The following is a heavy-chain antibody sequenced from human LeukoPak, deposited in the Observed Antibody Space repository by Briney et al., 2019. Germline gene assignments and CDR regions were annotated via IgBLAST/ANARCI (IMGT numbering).Heavy chain of an antibody. J-gene: IGHJ4*02. CDR3: ARESTVTTCFDY. D-gene: IGHD4-17*01. CDR1: GFTFSSYA. V-gene: IGHV3-30-3*01. Sequence: GRSLRLSCAASGFTFSSYAMHWVRQAPGKGLEWVAVISYDGSNKYYADSVKGRFTISRDNSKNTLYLQMNSLRAEDTAVYYCARESTVTTCFDYWGQGTLVTVSS. CDR2: ISYDGSNK.